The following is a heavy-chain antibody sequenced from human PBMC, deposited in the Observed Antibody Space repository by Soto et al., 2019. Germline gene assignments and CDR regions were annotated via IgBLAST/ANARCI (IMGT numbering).Heavy chain of an antibody. V-gene: IGHV1-69*06. CDR3: ASVYYDSSGYHAFDI. CDR1: GGTFSGYA. J-gene: IGHJ3*02. Sequence: ASVKVSCKASGGTFSGYAISWVRRAPGQGREWMGGIIPIFGTANYAQKFQGRVTITADKSTSTAYMELSSLRSEDTAVYYCASVYYDSSGYHAFDIWGQGTMVTVSS. CDR2: IIPIFGTA. D-gene: IGHD3-22*01.